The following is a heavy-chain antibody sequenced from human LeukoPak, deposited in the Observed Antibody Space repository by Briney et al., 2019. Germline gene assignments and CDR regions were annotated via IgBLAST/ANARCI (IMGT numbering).Heavy chain of an antibody. Sequence: SETLSLTCTVSGGSISSYYRSWIRQPPGKGLEWIGYIYYSGSTNYNPSLKSRVTISVDTSKNQFSLKLSSVTAADTAVYYCARDSSGYYDPWGQGTLVTVSS. CDR3: ARDSSGYYDP. CDR1: GGSISSYY. D-gene: IGHD3-22*01. J-gene: IGHJ5*02. CDR2: IYYSGST. V-gene: IGHV4-59*12.